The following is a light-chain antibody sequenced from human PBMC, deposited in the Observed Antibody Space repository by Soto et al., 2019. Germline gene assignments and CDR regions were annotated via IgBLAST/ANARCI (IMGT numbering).Light chain of an antibody. V-gene: IGLV2-14*01. CDR3: SSSTNSNTLI. CDR1: SSDVGGYNY. Sequence: QSALTQPASVSGSPGQSITISGTGTSSDVGGYNYVSWYQQHPVKAPKLMIYEVSNRPSGVSNRFSGSKSGNTASLTISGLQAEEEADYYCSSSTNSNTLILGGGTKVTVL. CDR2: EVS. J-gene: IGLJ2*01.